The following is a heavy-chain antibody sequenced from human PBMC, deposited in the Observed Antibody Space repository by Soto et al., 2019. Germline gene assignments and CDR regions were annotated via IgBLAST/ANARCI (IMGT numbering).Heavy chain of an antibody. Sequence: QVQLVESGGGVVQPGSSLSLSCAASGFTFSSYAMHWVRQAPGKGLEWVAVISYDGSNKYYADSVKGRFTISRDNSKNTLYLQMNSLRAEDTAVYYCARGRPITMTPPGGYWGQGTLVTVSS. V-gene: IGHV3-30-3*01. CDR1: GFTFSSYA. D-gene: IGHD3-22*01. J-gene: IGHJ4*02. CDR3: ARGRPITMTPPGGY. CDR2: ISYDGSNK.